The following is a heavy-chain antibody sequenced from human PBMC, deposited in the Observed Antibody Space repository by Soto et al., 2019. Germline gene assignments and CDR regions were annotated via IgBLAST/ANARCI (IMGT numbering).Heavy chain of an antibody. CDR1: GFTFSSYS. D-gene: IGHD1-7*01. CDR2: ISSISSYI. V-gene: IGHV3-21*01. Sequence: PGGSLRLSCAASGFTFSSYSMNWVRQAPGGGLEWVSSISSISSYIYYADSVKGRFTISRDNAKNSLYLQMNSLRAEDTAVYYCAKFGSTGTTGYFDYWGQGTLVTVSS. J-gene: IGHJ4*02. CDR3: AKFGSTGTTGYFDY.